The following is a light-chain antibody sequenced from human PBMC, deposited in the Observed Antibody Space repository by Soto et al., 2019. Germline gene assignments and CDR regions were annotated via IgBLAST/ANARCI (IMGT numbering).Light chain of an antibody. J-gene: IGLJ1*01. V-gene: IGLV2-8*01. CDR2: EVN. Sequence: QSVLTQPPSASGSPGQSVAISCTGTSSDVGGYNYVSWYQQHPGKASKLMIYEVNKRTSGVPDRFSGSKSGNTASLTVSGLQAEDEADYYCSSYAGSSNVFGTGTKVTVL. CDR3: SSYAGSSNV. CDR1: SSDVGGYNY.